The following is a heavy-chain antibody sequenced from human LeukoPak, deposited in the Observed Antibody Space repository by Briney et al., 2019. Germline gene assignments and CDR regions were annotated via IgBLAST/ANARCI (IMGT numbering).Heavy chain of an antibody. CDR1: GYTFIDYY. CDR2: ISAYNGNT. Sequence: ASVKVSCKASGYTFIDYYIHWVRQAPGQGLEWMGWISAYNGNTNYAQKLQGRVTMTTDTSTSTAYMELRSLRSDDTAVYYCARNPYYDFWSGYRVNYGMDVWGQGTTVTVSS. V-gene: IGHV1-18*04. CDR3: ARNPYYDFWSGYRVNYGMDV. J-gene: IGHJ6*02. D-gene: IGHD3-3*01.